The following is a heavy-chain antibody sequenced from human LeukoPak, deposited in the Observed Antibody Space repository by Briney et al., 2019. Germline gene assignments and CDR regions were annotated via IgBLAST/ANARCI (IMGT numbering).Heavy chain of an antibody. CDR3: ARSPPLVSTSDAFDI. D-gene: IGHD5/OR15-5a*01. CDR2: IYTSGST. V-gene: IGHV4-4*07. CDR1: GGSISSYY. J-gene: IGHJ3*02. Sequence: SGTLSLACTVSGGSISSYYWSWIRQPAGKGLEWIGRIYTSGSTNYNPSLKSRVTISVDKSKNQFSLKPSSVTAADTAVYYCARSPPLVSTSDAFDIWGQGTMVTVSS.